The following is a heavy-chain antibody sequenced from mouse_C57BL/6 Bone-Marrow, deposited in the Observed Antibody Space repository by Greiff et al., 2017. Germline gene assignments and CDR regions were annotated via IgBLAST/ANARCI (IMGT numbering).Heavy chain of an antibody. Sequence: VQGVESGAELVRPGASVKLSCKASGYTFTDYYINWVKQRPGQGLEWIARIYPGSGNTYYNEKFKGKATLTAEKSSSTAYMQLSSLTSEDSAVYFCARTNYYGRDYWGQGTTLTVSS. CDR3: ARTNYYGRDY. J-gene: IGHJ2*01. CDR1: GYTFTDYY. D-gene: IGHD1-1*01. CDR2: IYPGSGNT. V-gene: IGHV1-76*01.